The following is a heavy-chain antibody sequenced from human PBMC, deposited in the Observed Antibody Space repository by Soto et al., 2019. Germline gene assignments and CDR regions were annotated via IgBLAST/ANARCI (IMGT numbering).Heavy chain of an antibody. CDR1: GYTFTYYH. D-gene: IGHD1-1*01. J-gene: IGHJ3*02. V-gene: IGHV1-46*01. CDR3: AKQPKVAPGDDAFDI. CDR2: INPNGGDT. Sequence: QVQLVQSGAEVKKPGASVKVSCKASGYTFTYYHVHWVRQAPGQGLEWMGIINPNGGDTNYAQKFQGRVTMTRDTSTSTVYMEVSSLTSEDTALYYCAKQPKVAPGDDAFDIWGQGTMVTVSS.